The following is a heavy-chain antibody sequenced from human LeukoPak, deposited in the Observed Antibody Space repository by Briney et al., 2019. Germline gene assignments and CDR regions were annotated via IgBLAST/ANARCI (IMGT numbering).Heavy chain of an antibody. J-gene: IGHJ5*02. CDR2: INAGNGNT. CDR1: GYTFTSYA. V-gene: IGHV1-3*03. D-gene: IGHD3-3*01. Sequence: ASVKVSCKASGYTFTSYAMHWVGQAPGQRLEGMGWINAGNGNTKYSQEFQGRVTITRDTAASTDYMELSSLRSEDMAVYYCARAYTATIFGEVTLEENWFDGWGQRTLVTVS. CDR3: ARAYTATIFGEVTLEENWFDG.